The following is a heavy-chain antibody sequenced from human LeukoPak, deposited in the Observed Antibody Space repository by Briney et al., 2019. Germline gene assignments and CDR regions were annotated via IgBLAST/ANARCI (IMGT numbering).Heavy chain of an antibody. Sequence: PGGSLRLSCAASGFTFSSYAMHWVRQAPGKGLEWVAVISYDGSNKYYADSVKGRFTISRDNSKNTLYLQMNSLRAEDTAVYYCAKVGRWGYGLDWYWGQGTLVTVSS. CDR1: GFTFSSYA. CDR2: ISYDGSNK. V-gene: IGHV3-30-3*01. J-gene: IGHJ4*02. CDR3: AKVGRWGYGLDWY. D-gene: IGHD5-12*01.